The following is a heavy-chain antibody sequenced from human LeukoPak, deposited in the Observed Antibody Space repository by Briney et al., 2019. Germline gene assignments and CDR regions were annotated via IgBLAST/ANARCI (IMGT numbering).Heavy chain of an antibody. CDR1: GGSITSSIYY. J-gene: IGHJ1*01. CDR3: ARHGCVGGSCYRGEVLQH. CDR2: IYYSGST. Sequence: SETLSLTCTVSGGSITSSIYYWGWIRQPPGKGLEWIGSIYYSGSTYYNPSLKSRVTISVDTSKNQFSLKLSSVTAADTAVYYCARHGCVGGSCYRGEVLQHWGQGTLVTVSS. D-gene: IGHD2-15*01. V-gene: IGHV4-39*01.